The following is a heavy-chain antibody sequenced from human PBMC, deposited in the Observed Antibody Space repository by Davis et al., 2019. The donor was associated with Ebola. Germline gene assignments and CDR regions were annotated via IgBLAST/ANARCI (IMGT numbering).Heavy chain of an antibody. CDR1: GGSISSYY. CDR2: IYYSGST. Sequence: SETLSLTCPVPGGSISSYYWSWIRQPPGKGLEWIGSIYYSGSTYYNPSLKSRVTISVDTSKNQFSLKLSAVTAADTAVYYCARQGCLYYYYGMDVWGQGTTVTVSS. CDR3: ARQGCLYYYYGMDV. V-gene: IGHV4-39*01. J-gene: IGHJ6*02. D-gene: IGHD4/OR15-4a*01.